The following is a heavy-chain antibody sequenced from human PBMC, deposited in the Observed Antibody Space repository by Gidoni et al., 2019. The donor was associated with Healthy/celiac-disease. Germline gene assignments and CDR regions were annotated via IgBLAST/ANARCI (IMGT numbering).Heavy chain of an antibody. CDR1: GFTFSSYA. J-gene: IGHJ3*02. D-gene: IGHD5-12*01. CDR2: ISYDGSNK. Sequence: QVQLVESGGGVVQPGRSLRLSCAASGFTFSSYAMHWVRQAPGKGLEWVAVISYDGSNKYYADSVKGRFTISRDNSKNTLYLQMNSLRAEDTAVYYCAREGRWLQFDAFDIWGQGTMVTVSS. V-gene: IGHV3-30-3*01. CDR3: AREGRWLQFDAFDI.